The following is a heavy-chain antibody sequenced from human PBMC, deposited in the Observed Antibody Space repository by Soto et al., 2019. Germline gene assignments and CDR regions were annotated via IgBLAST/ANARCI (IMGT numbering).Heavy chain of an antibody. V-gene: IGHV4-4*07. CDR3: ARAPTQWLAFFDY. J-gene: IGHJ4*02. Sequence: QVQLQESGPGLLKPSETLSLTCTVSSDSISSYYWTWIRQPAGKGLEWLGRVHASVTTNYNPSLKSRVTMSLDTSKNHFSLKLNSVTAADTAVYYCARAPTQWLAFFDYWGQGTLVTVSS. CDR2: VHASVTT. CDR1: SDSISSYY. D-gene: IGHD6-19*01.